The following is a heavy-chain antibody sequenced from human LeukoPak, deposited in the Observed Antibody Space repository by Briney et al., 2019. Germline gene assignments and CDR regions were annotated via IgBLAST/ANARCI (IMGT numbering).Heavy chain of an antibody. V-gene: IGHV4-30-4*02. CDR3: ARAPGRYDFWSGGYYYYYMDV. CDR2: IYYSGIT. CDR1: GGSISSGDYY. D-gene: IGHD3-3*01. J-gene: IGHJ6*03. Sequence: PSETLSLXCTVSGGSISSGDYYWSWIRQPPGKGLEWIGYIYYSGITYYNPSLKSRVTISVDTSKNQFSLKLSSVTAADTAVYYCARAPGRYDFWSGGYYYYYMDVWGKGTTVTVSS.